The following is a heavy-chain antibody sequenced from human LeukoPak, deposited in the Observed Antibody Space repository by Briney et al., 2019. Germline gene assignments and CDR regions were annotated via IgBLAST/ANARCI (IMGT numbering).Heavy chain of an antibody. J-gene: IGHJ5*02. V-gene: IGHV4-59*01. CDR3: ARVKTTNWFDP. Sequence: WIRQPPGKGLEWIGYIYYSGSTNYNPSLKSRVTISVDTSKNQFSLKLSSVTAADTAAYYCARVKTTNWFDPWGQGTLVTVSS. CDR2: IYYSGST. D-gene: IGHD1-14*01.